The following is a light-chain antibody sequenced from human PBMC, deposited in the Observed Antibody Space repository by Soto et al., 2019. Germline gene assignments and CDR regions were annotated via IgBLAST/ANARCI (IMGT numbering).Light chain of an antibody. V-gene: IGKV1-9*01. CDR1: QGISSY. CDR3: QQLNSYSLA. J-gene: IGKJ3*01. CDR2: AAS. Sequence: DIQLTQSPSFLSASVGDRVTITCRASQGISSYLAWYQQKPGKAPKLLIYAASTLQSGVPSRFSGSGSGTEFTLTISSLQPEDFATYYCQQLNSYSLAFGPGTKVDV.